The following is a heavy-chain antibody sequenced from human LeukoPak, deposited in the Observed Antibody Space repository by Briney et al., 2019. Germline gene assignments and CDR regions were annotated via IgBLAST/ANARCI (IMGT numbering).Heavy chain of an antibody. J-gene: IGHJ4*02. Sequence: GSLRLSCAASGFTFSSYAMSWVRQAPGKGLEWVSAISGSGGSTYYADSVKGRFTISRDNSKNTLYLQMNSLRAEDTAVYYCAKGVASGYSSSGFDYWGQGTLVTVSS. CDR3: AKGVASGYSSSGFDY. D-gene: IGHD6-6*01. V-gene: IGHV3-23*01. CDR1: GFTFSSYA. CDR2: ISGSGGST.